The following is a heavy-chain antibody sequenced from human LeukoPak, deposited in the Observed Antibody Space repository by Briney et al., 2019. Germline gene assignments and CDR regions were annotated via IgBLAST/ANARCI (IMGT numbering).Heavy chain of an antibody. Sequence: SVKVSYKASGGTFSSYAISWVRQAPGQGLEWMGGIIPIFGTANYAQKFQGRVTITTDESTSTAYMELSSLRSEDTAVYYCARNPMVRGRRQNYYYMDVWGKGTTVTVSS. D-gene: IGHD3-10*01. CDR2: IIPIFGTA. CDR3: ARNPMVRGRRQNYYYMDV. V-gene: IGHV1-69*05. J-gene: IGHJ6*03. CDR1: GGTFSSYA.